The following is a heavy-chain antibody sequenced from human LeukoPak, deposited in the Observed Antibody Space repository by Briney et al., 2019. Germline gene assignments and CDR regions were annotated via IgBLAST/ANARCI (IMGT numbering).Heavy chain of an antibody. D-gene: IGHD5-12*01. CDR1: GFTFSSYA. J-gene: IGHJ4*02. V-gene: IGHV3-23*01. CDR2: ISGSGGST. CDR3: AKDPGYSGYDYVQKPPRIDY. Sequence: PGGSLRLSCAASGFTFSSYAMSWVRQAPGRGLEWVSAISGSGGSTYYADSVKGRFTISRDNSKNTLYLQMNSLRAEDTAVYYCAKDPGYSGYDYVQKPPRIDYWGQGTLVTVSS.